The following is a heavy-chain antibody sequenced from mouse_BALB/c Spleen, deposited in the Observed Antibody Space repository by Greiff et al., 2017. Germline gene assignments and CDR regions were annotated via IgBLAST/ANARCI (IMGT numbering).Heavy chain of an antibody. CDR2: ISSGGST. J-gene: IGHJ3*01. Sequence: DVKLVESGGGLVKPGGSLKLSCAASGFTFSSYAMSWVRQTPEKRLEWVASISSGGSTYYPDSVKGRFTISRDNARNILYLQMSSLRSEDTAMYYCAIYDYDEWFAYWGQGTLVTVSA. D-gene: IGHD2-4*01. CDR3: AIYDYDEWFAY. CDR1: GFTFSSYA. V-gene: IGHV5-6-5*01.